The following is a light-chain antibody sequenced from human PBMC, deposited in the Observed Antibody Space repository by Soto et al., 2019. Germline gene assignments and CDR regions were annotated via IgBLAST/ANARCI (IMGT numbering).Light chain of an antibody. CDR2: GAS. V-gene: IGKV3-15*01. CDR3: QQYHNWPPWT. CDR1: QSINSN. J-gene: IGKJ1*01. Sequence: VMTQSPDTLSVSPGERATLSCRASQSINSNLAWYQRRPGQAPRLLIYGASTRATGVPARFSGSGSGTEFTLTISNRQSEDFAVYFCQQYHNWPPWTFGQGTKVEI.